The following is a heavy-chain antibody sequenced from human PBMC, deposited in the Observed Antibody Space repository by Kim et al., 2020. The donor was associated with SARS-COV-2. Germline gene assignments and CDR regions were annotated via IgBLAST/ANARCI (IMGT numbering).Heavy chain of an antibody. D-gene: IGHD6-19*01. CDR2: INAGNGNT. Sequence: ASVKVSCKASGYTFTSYAMHWVRQAPGQRLEWMGWINAGNGNTKYSQKFQGRVTITRDTSASTAYMELSSLRSEDTAVYYCARDLEIAVAGLDYWGQGTLVTVSS. V-gene: IGHV1-3*01. CDR1: GYTFTSYA. J-gene: IGHJ4*02. CDR3: ARDLEIAVAGLDY.